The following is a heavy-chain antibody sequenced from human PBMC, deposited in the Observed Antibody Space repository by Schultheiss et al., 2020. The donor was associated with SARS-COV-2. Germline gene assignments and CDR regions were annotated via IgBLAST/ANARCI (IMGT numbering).Heavy chain of an antibody. CDR1: GGSFSGYY. CDR2: IYYSGST. V-gene: IGHV4-39*01. Sequence: SETLSLTCAVYGGSFSGYYWGWIRQPPGKGLEWIGSIYYSGSTYYNPSLKSRVTISVDTSKNQFSLKLSSVTAADTAVYYCARRNYDFWSGYYHSVIDYWGQGTLVTVSS. CDR3: ARRNYDFWSGYYHSVIDY. J-gene: IGHJ4*02. D-gene: IGHD3-3*01.